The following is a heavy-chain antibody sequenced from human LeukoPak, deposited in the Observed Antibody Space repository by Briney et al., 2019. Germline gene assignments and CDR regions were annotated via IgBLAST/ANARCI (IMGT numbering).Heavy chain of an antibody. Sequence: PGGSLRLSCAASGFTFSSYAMHGVRQAPGKGLEWVAVISYDGSNKYYADSVKGRFTISRDNSKNTLYLQMNSLRDEDAAVYYCAGDADTAMVIGYYFEYWGQGTLVTVSS. CDR3: AGDADTAMVIGYYFEY. V-gene: IGHV3-30-3*01. D-gene: IGHD5-18*01. J-gene: IGHJ4*02. CDR1: GFTFSSYA. CDR2: ISYDGSNK.